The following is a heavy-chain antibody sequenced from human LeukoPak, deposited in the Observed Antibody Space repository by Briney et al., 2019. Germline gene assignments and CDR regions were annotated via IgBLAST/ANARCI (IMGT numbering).Heavy chain of an antibody. J-gene: IGHJ6*02. Sequence: GASVKVSCKASGYTFTAYHMHWVRQAPGQGLEWMGRINPNSGDTNYAQKFQGRVTMTRDTSISTAYMELSSLRSEDTAVYYCARAPPHGFWSGYYTYYYYGMDVWGQGTTVTVSS. V-gene: IGHV1-2*06. CDR1: GYTFTAYH. CDR2: INPNSGDT. CDR3: ARAPPHGFWSGYYTYYYYGMDV. D-gene: IGHD3-3*01.